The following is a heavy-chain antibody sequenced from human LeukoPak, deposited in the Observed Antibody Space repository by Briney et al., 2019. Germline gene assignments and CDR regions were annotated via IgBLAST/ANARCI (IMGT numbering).Heavy chain of an antibody. CDR3: ATRHYYYGSLY. CDR2: ISYDGSNT. D-gene: IGHD3-10*01. CDR1: GFTFSSYP. V-gene: IGHV3-30-3*01. J-gene: IGHJ4*02. Sequence: GGSLRLSCAASGFTFSSYPMHWVRQAPGKGLEWVALISYDGSNTYYAGSVKGRFTISRDNSKNTLYLQMNSLRAGDTAVYYCATRHYYYGSLYWGQGTLVTVSS.